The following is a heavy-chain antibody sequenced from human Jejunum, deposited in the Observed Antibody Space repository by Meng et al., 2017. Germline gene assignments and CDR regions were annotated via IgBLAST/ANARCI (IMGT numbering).Heavy chain of an antibody. V-gene: IGHV4-30-4*01. J-gene: IGHJ5*02. CDR3: ARGHQVDP. CDR2: IYHSGST. CDR1: GSSISGGDYY. Sequence: QVQLQESGPGLVKPSQTLSLTCTVSGSSISGGDYYWSWIRQPPGKGLEWIGYIYHSGSTDYNPSPKSRVTISVDTSKNQFSLKLSSVTAADTAVYYCARGHQVDPWGPGALVTVSS. D-gene: IGHD2-2*01.